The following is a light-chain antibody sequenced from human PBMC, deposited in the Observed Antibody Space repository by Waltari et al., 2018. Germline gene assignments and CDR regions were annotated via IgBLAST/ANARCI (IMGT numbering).Light chain of an antibody. CDR3: QQRSDWPLT. J-gene: IGKJ4*01. Sequence: EIVLTQSPATLSLSPGERATLSCRASQSVSTYLGWYQQNPGQAPRLLIFDASSRATGFPARFSATGSGTDFTLTISSLEPEDFATYYCQQRSDWPLTFGGGTKVELK. CDR2: DAS. V-gene: IGKV3-11*01. CDR1: QSVSTY.